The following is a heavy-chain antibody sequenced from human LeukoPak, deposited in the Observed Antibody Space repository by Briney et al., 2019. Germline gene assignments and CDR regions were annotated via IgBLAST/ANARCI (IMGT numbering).Heavy chain of an antibody. V-gene: IGHV3-30-3*01. CDR1: GFTFSTYA. Sequence: GGSLRLSCAASGFTFSTYAMYWVRQAPGKGLEWVAIVSYDGSIEYYANSVKGRFTISRDNSKNTLYLQINSLRAEDTAVYYCARDLLGGGLDYWGQGTLVTVSS. J-gene: IGHJ4*02. CDR2: VSYDGSIE. D-gene: IGHD3-16*01. CDR3: ARDLLGGGLDY.